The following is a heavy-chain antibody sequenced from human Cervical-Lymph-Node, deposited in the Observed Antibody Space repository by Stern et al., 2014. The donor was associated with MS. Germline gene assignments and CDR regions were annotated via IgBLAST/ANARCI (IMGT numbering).Heavy chain of an antibody. CDR1: GGSISSGSFY. V-gene: IGHV4-61*02. D-gene: IGHD5-18*01. CDR2: IYTSGRT. Sequence: QVQLQESGPGLVKPSQTLSLTCTVSGGSISSGSFYWSWIRQPAGKGLEWIGRIYTSGRTNYNPSLKSRVTISGDTSKYQFSLKRPSVTAADTAVYYCARETGGYTYGDNDFFDFWGQGTLVTVSS. CDR3: ARETGGYTYGDNDFFDF. J-gene: IGHJ4*02.